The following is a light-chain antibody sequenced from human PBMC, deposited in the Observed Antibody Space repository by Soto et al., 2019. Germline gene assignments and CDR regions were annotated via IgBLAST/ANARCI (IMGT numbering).Light chain of an antibody. V-gene: IGKV3-20*01. CDR2: GVS. J-gene: IGKJ4*01. CDR1: QSVRSN. Sequence: VVMTQSPAALSVSPGERATLSCRASQSVRSNFAWYQQKPGQAPRLLIYGVSTRATGIPDRFSGSGSGTDFTLTISRLEPEDFAVYYCQQYGSSPPLTFGGGTKVDI. CDR3: QQYGSSPPLT.